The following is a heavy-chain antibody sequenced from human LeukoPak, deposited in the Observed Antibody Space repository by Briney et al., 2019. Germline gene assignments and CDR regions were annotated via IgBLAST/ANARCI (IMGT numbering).Heavy chain of an antibody. CDR2: IYYSGST. D-gene: IGHD4-17*01. J-gene: IGHJ4*02. Sequence: PSETLSLTCTVSGGSISSYYWSWIRQPPGKGLEWIGYIYYSGSTNYNPSLKSRVTISVDTSKNQFSLKLSSVTAADTAVYYCARQGHYDGLFDYWGQGTLVTVSS. CDR1: GGSISSYY. CDR3: ARQGHYDGLFDY. V-gene: IGHV4-59*08.